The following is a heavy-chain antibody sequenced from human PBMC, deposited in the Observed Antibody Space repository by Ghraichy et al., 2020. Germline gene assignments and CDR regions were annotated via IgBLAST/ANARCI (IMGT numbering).Heavy chain of an antibody. V-gene: IGHV4-4*02. CDR2: IYHSGST. Sequence: SETLSLTCAVSGGSISSSNWWSWVRQPPGKGLEWIGEIYHSGSTNYNPSLKSRVTISVDKSKNQFSLKLSSVTAADTAVYYCARAAEGPYSSSLDYWGQGTLVTVSS. CDR3: ARAAEGPYSSSLDY. D-gene: IGHD6-6*01. CDR1: GGSISSSNW. J-gene: IGHJ4*02.